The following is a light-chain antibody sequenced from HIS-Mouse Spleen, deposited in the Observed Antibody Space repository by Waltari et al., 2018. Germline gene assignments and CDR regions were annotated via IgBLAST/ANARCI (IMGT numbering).Light chain of an antibody. CDR3: CSYAGSYTLV. CDR1: NIGSKS. CDR2: DDS. V-gene: IGLV3-21*03. Sequence: SYVLTQPPSVSVAPGKTARITCGGNNIGSKSVHWYQQKPGQAPVLVVYDDSDRPSGIPERFSGSNSGNTATLTISGLQAEDEADYYCCSYAGSYTLVLGGGTKLTVL. J-gene: IGLJ2*01.